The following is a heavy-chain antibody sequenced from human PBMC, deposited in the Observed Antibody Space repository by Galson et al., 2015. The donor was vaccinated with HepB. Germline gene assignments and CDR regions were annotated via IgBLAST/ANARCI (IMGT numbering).Heavy chain of an antibody. CDR3: AKGGAPLALLHY. Sequence: LRLSCAASGLTVSSNYMSWVRQAPGKRPEWVSVTYGGGTTLYADSVKGRFTISRDTSKNTLNLQMNSLRVEDTAVYYCAKGGAPLALLHYWGQGTLLTVSS. V-gene: IGHV3-53*01. D-gene: IGHD1-26*01. CDR1: GLTVSSNY. J-gene: IGHJ4*02. CDR2: TYGGGTT.